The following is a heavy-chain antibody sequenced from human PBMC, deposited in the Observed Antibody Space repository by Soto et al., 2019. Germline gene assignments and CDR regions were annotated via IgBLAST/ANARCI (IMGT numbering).Heavy chain of an antibody. D-gene: IGHD2-21*02. CDR2: IIPIFGTA. V-gene: IGHV1-69*13. CDR1: GGTFSSYA. J-gene: IGHJ4*02. CDR3: ARGGMVVTAIYLDY. Sequence: GASVKVSCKASGGTFSSYAISWVRQAPGQGLEWMGGIIPIFGTANYAQKFQGRVTITADESTSTAYMELSSLRSEDTAVYYCARGGMVVTAIYLDYWGQGTLVTVSS.